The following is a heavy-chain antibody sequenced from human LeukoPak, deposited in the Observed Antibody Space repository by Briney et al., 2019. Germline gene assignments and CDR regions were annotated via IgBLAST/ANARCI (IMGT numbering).Heavy chain of an antibody. Sequence: GASVKVSCKASGYTFTGYYMHWVRQAPGQGLEWMGWINPNSGGTNYAQKLQGRVTMTTDTSTSTAYMELRSLRSDDTAVYYCARGPKGYYYGSGSYPTSYYYYYMDVWGKGTTVTISS. J-gene: IGHJ6*03. CDR3: ARGPKGYYYGSGSYPTSYYYYYMDV. D-gene: IGHD3-10*01. CDR2: INPNSGGT. CDR1: GYTFTGYY. V-gene: IGHV1-2*02.